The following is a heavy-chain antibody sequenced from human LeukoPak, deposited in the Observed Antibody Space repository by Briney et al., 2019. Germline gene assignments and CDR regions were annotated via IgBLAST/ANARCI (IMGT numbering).Heavy chain of an antibody. D-gene: IGHD3-3*01. Sequence: GGSMRLSCAASGFTFSSYGMHWVRQAPGKGLEWVAFIRYDGSNKHYADSVKGRFTISRDNSKNPMYLQINSTRDEDTAVHYCARAYRDNHAFWSGSGDWGQGTLVTVSS. J-gene: IGHJ4*02. V-gene: IGHV3-30*02. CDR2: IRYDGSNK. CDR3: ARAYRDNHAFWSGSGD. CDR1: GFTFSSYG.